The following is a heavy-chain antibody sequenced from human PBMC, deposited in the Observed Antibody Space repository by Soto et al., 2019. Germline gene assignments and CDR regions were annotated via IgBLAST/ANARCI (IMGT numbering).Heavy chain of an antibody. CDR1: GFTFSIYA. CDR3: AKDGPLDYYDSSGYFQNWFDP. Sequence: GSLRLSCAASGFTFSIYAMSWVRQAPGKGLEWISAISGSGGSTYYADSVKGRFTISRDNSKNALYLQMNSLRAEDTAVYYCAKDGPLDYYDSSGYFQNWFDPWGQGTLVTVSS. D-gene: IGHD3-22*01. CDR2: ISGSGGST. V-gene: IGHV3-23*01. J-gene: IGHJ5*02.